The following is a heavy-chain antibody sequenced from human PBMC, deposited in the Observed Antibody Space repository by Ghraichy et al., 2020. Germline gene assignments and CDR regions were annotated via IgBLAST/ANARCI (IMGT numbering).Heavy chain of an antibody. D-gene: IGHD1-7*01. CDR2: ISSSSSYI. CDR3: VRADYTVNYDGLNWFDP. J-gene: IGHJ5*02. V-gene: IGHV3-21*01. Sequence: GESLNISCAASGFTFSSYYMNWVRQAPGKGLEWVSSISSSSSYISYADSLKGRFTISRDNAKNSLYLQMNSLRAEYTAVYYCVRADYTVNYDGLNWFDPWGREPWSPSP. CDR1: GFTFSSYY.